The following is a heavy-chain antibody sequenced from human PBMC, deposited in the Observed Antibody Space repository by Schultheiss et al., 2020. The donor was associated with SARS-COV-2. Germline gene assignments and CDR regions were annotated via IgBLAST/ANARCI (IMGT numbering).Heavy chain of an antibody. CDR3: SSGRTSVIRSPVLGLGPLYFTFYMDV. J-gene: IGHJ6*03. Sequence: SETLSLTCAVYGESFNGFSWTWIRQSPGKGLEWIGQVSHSGGTHYSPSLKRRVTISVDTSKSQFSLRLRSVTAADTAIYFCSSGRTSVIRSPVLGLGPLYFTFYMDVWGKGAAVTVSS. D-gene: IGHD2/OR15-2a*01. CDR2: VSHSGGT. V-gene: IGHV4-34*01. CDR1: GESFNGFS.